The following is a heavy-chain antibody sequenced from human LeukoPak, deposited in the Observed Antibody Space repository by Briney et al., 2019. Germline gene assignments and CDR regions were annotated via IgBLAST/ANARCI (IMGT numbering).Heavy chain of an antibody. V-gene: IGHV4-34*01. D-gene: IGHD3-22*01. J-gene: IGHJ3*02. CDR3: ASRGHYYDSSGYFDDAFDI. CDR1: GGSFSGYY. Sequence: PSETLSLTCAVYGGSFSGYYWSWIRQPPGKGLEWIGEINHSGSTNYNPSLKSRVTISVDTSKNQFSLKLSSVTAADTAVYYCASRGHYYDSSGYFDDAFDIWGQGTMVTVSS. CDR2: INHSGST.